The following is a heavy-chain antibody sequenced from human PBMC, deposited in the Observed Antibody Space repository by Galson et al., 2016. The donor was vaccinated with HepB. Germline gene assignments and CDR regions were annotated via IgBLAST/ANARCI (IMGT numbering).Heavy chain of an antibody. CDR1: GFSFSSHW. V-gene: IGHV3-7*01. CDR3: ARYSESCHGWDY. CDR2: IKQDGSEK. J-gene: IGHJ4*02. Sequence: SLRLSCAASGFSFSSHWMTWVRQAPGKGLEWVANIKQDGSEKYYVDSLKGRFTISRDNAKNSLDLQMSGLRAEDTAIYYCARYSESCHGWDYWGQGTLVTVSS. D-gene: IGHD1-26*01.